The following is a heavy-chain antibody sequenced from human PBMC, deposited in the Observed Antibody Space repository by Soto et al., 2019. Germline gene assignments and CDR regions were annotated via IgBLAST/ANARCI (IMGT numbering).Heavy chain of an antibody. J-gene: IGHJ4*02. Sequence: GGSLRLSCAASGFTVSSNYMSWVRQAPGKGLEWVSYISSSSSTIYYADSVKGRFTISRDNAKNSLYLQMNSLRDEDTAVYYCARGPVIVVVPAAIGSVDYWGQGTLVTVSS. CDR1: GFTVSSNY. CDR3: ARGPVIVVVPAAIGSVDY. CDR2: ISSSSSTI. V-gene: IGHV3-48*02. D-gene: IGHD2-2*02.